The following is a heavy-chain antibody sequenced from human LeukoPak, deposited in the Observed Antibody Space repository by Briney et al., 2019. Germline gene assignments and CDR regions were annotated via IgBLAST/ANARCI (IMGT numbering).Heavy chain of an antibody. V-gene: IGHV3-53*01. J-gene: IGHJ3*02. CDR2: IYSGGST. CDR3: ARAPRRPGDAFDI. D-gene: IGHD1-14*01. Sequence: GGSLRLSCAVSGFSVSNNYMSWVRQAPGKGPEWVSVIYSGGSTYYGDSVKGRFTISRDNSKNTLYLQMNNLRVEDTAVYYCARAPRRPGDAFDIWGQGTMVTVSS. CDR1: GFSVSNNY.